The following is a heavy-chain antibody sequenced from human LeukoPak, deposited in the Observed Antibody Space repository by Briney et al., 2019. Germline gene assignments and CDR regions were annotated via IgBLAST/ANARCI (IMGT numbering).Heavy chain of an antibody. Sequence: LRLSCAASGFPFDDYAMHWVRQAPGKGLEWVSGISWNSGSIGYADSVKGRFTISRDNAKNSLYLQMNSLRAEDTALYYCAKDIRGYSYGRGFDYWGQGTLVTVSS. V-gene: IGHV3-9*01. CDR1: GFPFDDYA. D-gene: IGHD5-18*01. CDR3: AKDIRGYSYGRGFDY. CDR2: ISWNSGSI. J-gene: IGHJ4*02.